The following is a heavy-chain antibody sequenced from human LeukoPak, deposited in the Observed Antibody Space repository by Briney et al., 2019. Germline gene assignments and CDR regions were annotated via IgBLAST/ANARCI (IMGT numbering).Heavy chain of an antibody. CDR2: IYPSDSYT. J-gene: IGHJ3*02. CDR3: ARQGDYDSSGYYYVYDAFDI. Sequence: GESLKISCKGSGYSFTTYWIGWVRQMPGKGLEWMGIIYPSDSYTSYRPSFQGQVTISADKSISTAYLQWSSLKASDTAMYYCARQGDYDSSGYYYVYDAFDIWGQGTMVTVSS. CDR1: GYSFTTYW. D-gene: IGHD3-22*01. V-gene: IGHV5-51*01.